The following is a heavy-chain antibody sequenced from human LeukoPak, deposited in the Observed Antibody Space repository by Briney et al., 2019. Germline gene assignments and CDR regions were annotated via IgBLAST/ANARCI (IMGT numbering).Heavy chain of an antibody. V-gene: IGHV3-48*03. CDR2: ISSSGFTI. CDR1: GFTFSSYE. CDR3: ARGHDYSWFFYY. Sequence: GGSLRLSCVASGFTFSSYEMNWVRQAPGKGLEWVSYISSSGFTIYYADSVKGRFTISRDNAKNSLFLQMNSLRAEDTGVYYCARGHDYSWFFYYWGQGTLVTVS. J-gene: IGHJ4*02. D-gene: IGHD4-11*01.